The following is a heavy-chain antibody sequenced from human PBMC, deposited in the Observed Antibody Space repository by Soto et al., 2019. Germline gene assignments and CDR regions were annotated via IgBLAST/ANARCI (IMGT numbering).Heavy chain of an antibody. J-gene: IGHJ6*02. D-gene: IGHD4-17*01. CDR2: IIPIFGTA. CDR1: GGTFSSYA. CDR3: AREAYGDFPYYYYGMDV. V-gene: IGHV1-69*06. Sequence: GASVKVSCKASGGTFSSYAISWVRQAPGQGLEWMGGIIPIFGTANYAQKFQGRVTITADKSTSTAYMELNSLRAEDTAVYYCAREAYGDFPYYYYGMDVWGQGTTVTVSS.